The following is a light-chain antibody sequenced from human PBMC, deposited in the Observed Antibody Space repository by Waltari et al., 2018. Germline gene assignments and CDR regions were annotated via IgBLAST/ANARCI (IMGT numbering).Light chain of an antibody. Sequence: IVLTQSPGTLSLSPGERATLPCRASQSVSRSLAWYQQKPGQAPNLLIYGASTRATGIPDRFTGSGSGTDFSLTISSLEPEDFAIYFCQHYVRLPATFGQGTKVEIK. CDR1: QSVSRS. J-gene: IGKJ1*01. V-gene: IGKV3-20*01. CDR2: GAS. CDR3: QHYVRLPAT.